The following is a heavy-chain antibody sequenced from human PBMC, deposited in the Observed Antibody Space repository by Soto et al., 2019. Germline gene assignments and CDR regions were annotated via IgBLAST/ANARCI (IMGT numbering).Heavy chain of an antibody. CDR3: AGDGVWIVYSSSRTPGY. Sequence: QVQLVQSGAEVKKPGASVKVSCKASGYTFTSYAMHWVRQAPGQRLEWMGWINAGNGNTKYSQKFQGRVTITRDTDAGTAYMEMRRLRSENTAVDYCAGDGVWIVYSSSRTPGYWGQGTLVTVSS. J-gene: IGHJ4*02. V-gene: IGHV1-3*01. D-gene: IGHD6-13*01. CDR2: INAGNGNT. CDR1: GYTFTSYA.